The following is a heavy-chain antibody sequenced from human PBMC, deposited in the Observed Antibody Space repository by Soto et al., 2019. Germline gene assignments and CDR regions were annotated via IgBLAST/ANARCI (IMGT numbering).Heavy chain of an antibody. Sequence: EVQLLESGGGLVQPGGSLRLSCAASGFTFSSYAMSWVRQAPGKGLAWVSTISASAGGTYHADSVKGRFTISRDNSKNTLYLQMNSLRAEDTAVYYCAKQGSNSRWYSRAVDYWGPGTLVTVSS. V-gene: IGHV3-23*01. CDR2: ISASAGGT. CDR3: AKQGSNSRWYSRAVDY. D-gene: IGHD6-19*01. J-gene: IGHJ4*02. CDR1: GFTFSSYA.